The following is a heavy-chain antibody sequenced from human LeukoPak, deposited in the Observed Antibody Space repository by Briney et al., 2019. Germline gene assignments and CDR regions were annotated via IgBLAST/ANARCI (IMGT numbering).Heavy chain of an antibody. CDR1: GFTVSGHP. J-gene: IGHJ4*02. CDR2: IYRGGNT. V-gene: IGHV3-53*01. D-gene: IGHD3-22*01. Sequence: TGGSLRLSCAASGFTVSGHPMSWVRQAPGKGLEWVSVIYRGGNTYYADSVKGRFTISRDNSKNTLYLQMNSLGAEDTAVYYCAKRPYYDSSAYSSGEFDYWGQGTLVTVSS. CDR3: AKRPYYDSSAYSSGEFDY.